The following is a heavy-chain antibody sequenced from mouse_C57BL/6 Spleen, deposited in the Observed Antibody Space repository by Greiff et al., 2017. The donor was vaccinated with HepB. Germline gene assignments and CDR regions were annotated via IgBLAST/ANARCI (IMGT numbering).Heavy chain of an antibody. CDR2: IYPGSGST. CDR3: ARRDGSYWYFDV. J-gene: IGHJ1*03. D-gene: IGHD2-3*01. V-gene: IGHV1-55*01. Sequence: VQLQQSGAELVKPGASVKMSCKASGYTFTSYWITWVKQRPGQGLEWIGDIYPGSGSTNYNEKFKSKATLTVDTSSSTAYMQLSSLTSEDSAVYYCARRDGSYWYFDVWGTGTTVTVSS. CDR1: GYTFTSYW.